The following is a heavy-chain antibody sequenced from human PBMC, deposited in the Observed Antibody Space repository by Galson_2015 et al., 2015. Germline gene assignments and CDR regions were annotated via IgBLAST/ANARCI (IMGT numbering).Heavy chain of an antibody. D-gene: IGHD2-2*02. CDR1: GFTFSSYS. CDR2: ISSSSSTI. V-gene: IGHV3-48*02. CDR3: ARLIVVVPAAIIGRGYYGMDV. Sequence: SLRLSCAASGFTFSSYSMNWVRQAPGKGLEWVSYISSSSSTIYYADSVKGRFTISRDNAKNSLYLQMNSLRDEDTAVYYCARLIVVVPAAIIGRGYYGMDVWGQGTTVTVSS. J-gene: IGHJ6*02.